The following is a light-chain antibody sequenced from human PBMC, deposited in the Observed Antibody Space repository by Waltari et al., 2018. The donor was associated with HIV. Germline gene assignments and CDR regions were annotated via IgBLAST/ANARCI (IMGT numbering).Light chain of an antibody. J-gene: IGLJ2*01. CDR1: GSDVGTRNL. CDR2: EVS. Sequence: APTQPAYVSGSPGHSITNSSTETGSDVGTRNLFSSYQQYPGKAPKLIIYEVSKRPSGVSNRFSGSKSGNTASLTISGLQAADEADYYCCSYATSSTFVVFGGGTKLTVL. CDR3: CSYATSSTFVV. V-gene: IGLV2-23*02.